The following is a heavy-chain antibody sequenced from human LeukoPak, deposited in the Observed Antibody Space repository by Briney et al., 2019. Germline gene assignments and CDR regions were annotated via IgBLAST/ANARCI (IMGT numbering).Heavy chain of an antibody. D-gene: IGHD6-19*01. J-gene: IGHJ4*02. CDR3: ARDTPGYSSGWYPDY. V-gene: IGHV3-30-3*01. CDR2: ISYDGSNK. CDR1: GFTLSSYA. Sequence: PGRSLRLSCAASGFTLSSYAMHWVRQAPGKGLEWVAVISYDGSNKYYADSVKGRFTISRDNSKNTLYLQMNSLRAEDTAVYYCARDTPGYSSGWYPDYWGQGTLVTVSS.